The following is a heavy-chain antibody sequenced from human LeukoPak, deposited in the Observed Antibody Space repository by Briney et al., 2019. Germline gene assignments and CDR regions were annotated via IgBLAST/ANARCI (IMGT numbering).Heavy chain of an antibody. CDR2: ISYDGSNK. V-gene: IGHV3-30-3*01. Sequence: GGSLRLSCAASGFTFSSYAMHWVRQAPGKGLEWVAVISYDGSNKYYADSVKGRFTISGDNSKNTLYLQMNSLRAEDTAVYYCAREYCSSTSCYYPNYYYYGMDVWGQGTTVTVSS. CDR1: GFTFSSYA. CDR3: AREYCSSTSCYYPNYYYYGMDV. D-gene: IGHD2-2*01. J-gene: IGHJ6*02.